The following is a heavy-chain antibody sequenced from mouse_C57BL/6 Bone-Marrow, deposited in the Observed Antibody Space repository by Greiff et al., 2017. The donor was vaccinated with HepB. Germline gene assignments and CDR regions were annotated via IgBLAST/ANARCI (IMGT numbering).Heavy chain of an antibody. CDR1: GYTFNSYW. CDR3: ARASEGARDY. Sequence: QVQLQQPGAELVKPGASVKLSCKASGYTFNSYWMHWVKQRPGQGLEWIGMIHPNSGSTNYNEKFKSKATLTVDKSSTTAYMQLSSLTAEDSAVYYCARASEGARDYWGQGTSVTGSS. J-gene: IGHJ4*01. CDR2: IHPNSGST. V-gene: IGHV1-64*01. D-gene: IGHD3-1*01.